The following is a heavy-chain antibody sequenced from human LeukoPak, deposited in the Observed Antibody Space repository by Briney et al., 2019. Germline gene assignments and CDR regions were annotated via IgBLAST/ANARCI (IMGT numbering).Heavy chain of an antibody. D-gene: IGHD1-26*01. CDR1: GYTFTSYD. V-gene: IGHV1-8*01. CDR2: MNPNSGNT. J-gene: IGHJ3*02. Sequence: ASVKVSCKASGYTFTSYDINWVRQATGQGLEWMGWMNPNSGNTGYAQKFQGRVTMTRNTSISTAYMELSSLRSGDTAVYYYVRSHLPGSPDAFDIWGQGTMVTVSS. CDR3: VRSHLPGSPDAFDI.